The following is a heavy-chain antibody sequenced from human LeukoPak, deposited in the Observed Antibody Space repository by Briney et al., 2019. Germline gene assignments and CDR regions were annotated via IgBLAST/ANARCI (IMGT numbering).Heavy chain of an antibody. CDR1: GFTFSDHY. J-gene: IGHJ4*02. Sequence: GGPLRLSCAASGFTFSDHYMDWVRQAPGKGLEWVGRSRNKANSYTTEYAASVKGRFTISRDDSNNSVYLQMNSLKIEDTAVYYCVRQSYGNSDYYFDYWGQGTLVTVSS. V-gene: IGHV3-72*01. D-gene: IGHD3-22*01. CDR2: SRNKANSYTT. CDR3: VRQSYGNSDYYFDY.